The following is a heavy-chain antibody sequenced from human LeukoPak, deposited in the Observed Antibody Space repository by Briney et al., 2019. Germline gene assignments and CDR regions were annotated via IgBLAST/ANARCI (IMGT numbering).Heavy chain of an antibody. CDR2: IYSGGST. V-gene: IGHV3-53*01. D-gene: IGHD3-22*01. CDR1: GFTVSSNY. J-gene: IGHJ4*02. Sequence: GGSLRLSCAASGFTVSSNYMSWVRQAPGKGLEWVSVIYSGGSTYYADSVKGRFTTSRDNSKNTLYLQMNSLRAEDTAVYYCASDYYDSSGGFDYWGQGTLVTVSS. CDR3: ASDYYDSSGGFDY.